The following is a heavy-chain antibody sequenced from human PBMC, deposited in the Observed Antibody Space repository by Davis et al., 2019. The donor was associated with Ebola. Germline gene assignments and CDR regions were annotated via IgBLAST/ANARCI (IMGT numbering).Heavy chain of an antibody. CDR3: AKDTEDGSGNWFFDF. D-gene: IGHD5-24*01. CDR1: GFTFSRHS. Sequence: PGGSLRPSCVASGFTFSRHSMNWVRQAPGKGLEWIAFISSGGHDTYYADSGRGRFTISRDNAKNLLYLQLNSLRDEDTALYYCAKDTEDGSGNWFFDFRGRGARVTGSS. CDR2: ISSGGHDT. J-gene: IGHJ2*01. V-gene: IGHV3-48*02.